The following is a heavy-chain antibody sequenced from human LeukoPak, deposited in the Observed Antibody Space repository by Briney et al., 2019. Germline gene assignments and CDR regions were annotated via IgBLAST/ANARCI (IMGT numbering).Heavy chain of an antibody. CDR3: AKGGYDSSGLIDY. Sequence: GGSLRLSCAASGFTFSSYGMHWVRQAPGKGLEWVAFIRYDGSNKYYADSVKGRFTISRDNSKNTLYLQMNSLRAEDTAVYYCAKGGYDSSGLIDYWGQGTLVTVSS. CDR1: GFTFSSYG. V-gene: IGHV3-30*02. J-gene: IGHJ4*02. CDR2: IRYDGSNK. D-gene: IGHD3-22*01.